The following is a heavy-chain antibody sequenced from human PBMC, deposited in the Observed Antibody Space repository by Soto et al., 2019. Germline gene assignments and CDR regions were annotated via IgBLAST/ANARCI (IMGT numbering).Heavy chain of an antibody. Sequence: SETLSLTCAVYGGSFSGYYWSWIRQPPGKGLEWIGEINHSGSTNYNPSLKSRVTISVGTSKNQFSLKLSSVTAADTAVYYCAVLTTVDTFDYWGQGTLVTVSS. V-gene: IGHV4-34*01. CDR1: GGSFSGYY. CDR3: AVLTTVDTFDY. D-gene: IGHD4-17*01. CDR2: INHSGST. J-gene: IGHJ4*02.